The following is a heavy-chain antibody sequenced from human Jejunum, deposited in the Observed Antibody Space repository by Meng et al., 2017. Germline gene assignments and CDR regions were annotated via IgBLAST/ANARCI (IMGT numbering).Heavy chain of an antibody. CDR3: ARGGETIPEVISYHFDY. J-gene: IGHJ4*02. V-gene: IGHV3-30*17. CDR2: LSSDGSKK. D-gene: IGHD2-21*01. CDR1: GFTSTSYL. Sequence: GGSLRLSCEASGFTSTSYLVHWVRQAPGKGLEWVALLSSDGSKKYYADSVKARSTISRDNTKNTLYLQMNSLRAEDTALYYFARGGETIPEVISYHFDYWGQGTLVTVSS.